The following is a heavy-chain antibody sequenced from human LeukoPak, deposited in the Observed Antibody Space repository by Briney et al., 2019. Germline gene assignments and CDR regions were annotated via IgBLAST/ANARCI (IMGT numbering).Heavy chain of an antibody. CDR3: ARARRIAAADH. CDR2: IYYSGST. J-gene: IGHJ4*02. CDR1: GGSISSYY. V-gene: IGHV4-59*01. D-gene: IGHD6-13*01. Sequence: SETLSLTCTVSGGSISSYYWSWIRQPPGKGLEWIGYIYYSGSTNYNPSLKSRVTISVDTSKNQFSLKLSSVTAADTAVYYCARARRIAAADHWGQGTLVTVSS.